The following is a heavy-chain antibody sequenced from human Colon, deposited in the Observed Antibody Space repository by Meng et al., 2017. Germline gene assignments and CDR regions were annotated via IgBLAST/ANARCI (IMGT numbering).Heavy chain of an antibody. V-gene: IGHV4-31*01. D-gene: IGHD1-26*01. CDR3: ARARGGIVAEFFDY. CDR2: IHKTGDK. J-gene: IGHJ4*02. CDR1: GGSLKRGGKY. Sequence: GQLQESGPRLGKPSQTPSLPRPVSGGSLKRGGKYWSWIRQHPGKGLEWMGYIHKTGDKYYNPSLKSQVTISIDTSKNQFSLNLTPVAAADTGVYYCARARGGIVAEFFDYWGQGILVTVSS.